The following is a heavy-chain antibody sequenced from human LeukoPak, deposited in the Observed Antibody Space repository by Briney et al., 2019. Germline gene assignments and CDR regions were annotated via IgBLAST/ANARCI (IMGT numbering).Heavy chain of an antibody. Sequence: PGGSLRLSCAASGFTFSSNYMSWVRQAPGKGLEWVSSISSSSSYIYCADSVKGRFTISRDNAKNSMYLQMNSLRAEDTAVYYCARSAGDGYNHFDYWGQGTLVTVSS. V-gene: IGHV3-21*01. D-gene: IGHD5-24*01. CDR1: GFTFSSNY. CDR2: ISSSSSYI. J-gene: IGHJ4*02. CDR3: ARSAGDGYNHFDY.